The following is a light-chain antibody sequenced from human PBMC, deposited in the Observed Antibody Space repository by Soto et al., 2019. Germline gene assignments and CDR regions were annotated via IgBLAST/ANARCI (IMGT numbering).Light chain of an antibody. CDR2: DAS. CDR1: QSVSSY. Sequence: EIVLTQSPATLSLSPGERATLSCRASQSVSSYLAWYQQKPGQAPRLLIYDASNRATGIPARFSGSGSGTDFTLTISSLEPEDVAVDYCQQRSTWPRYTFGQGTKLEIK. V-gene: IGKV3-11*01. CDR3: QQRSTWPRYT. J-gene: IGKJ2*01.